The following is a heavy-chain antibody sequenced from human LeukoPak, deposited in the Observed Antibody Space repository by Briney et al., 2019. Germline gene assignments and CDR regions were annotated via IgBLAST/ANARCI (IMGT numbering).Heavy chain of an antibody. V-gene: IGHV3-30*18. D-gene: IGHD1-26*01. Sequence: GGSLGLSCAASGFTFSSYGMHWVRQAPGKGLEWVAVISYDGSNKFYADSVKGRFTISRDSSKNTLYLQMNSLRAEDTAVYYCAKAFGWELTDSIDYWGQGILVTVSS. CDR3: AKAFGWELTDSIDY. CDR2: ISYDGSNK. J-gene: IGHJ4*02. CDR1: GFTFSSYG.